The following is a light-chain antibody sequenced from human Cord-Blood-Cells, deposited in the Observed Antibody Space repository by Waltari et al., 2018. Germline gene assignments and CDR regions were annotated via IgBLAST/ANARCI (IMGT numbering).Light chain of an antibody. CDR2: DTS. CDR3: LLSYSGARV. J-gene: IGLJ3*02. V-gene: IGLV7-46*01. CDR1: TAAVTTGHH. Sequence: QSVVTQAPSLPVSPRGTVTLTCRPSTAAVTTGHHPYWFQQKPGQAPRTLINDTSNKHSWTPARFSGSLLGGKAALTLSGAQPEDEAEYYCLLSYSGARVFGGGTKLTVL.